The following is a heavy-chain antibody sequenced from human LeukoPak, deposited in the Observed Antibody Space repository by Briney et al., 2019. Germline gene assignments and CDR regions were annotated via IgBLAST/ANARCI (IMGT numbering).Heavy chain of an antibody. J-gene: IGHJ4*02. Sequence: AGGSLRLSCAASGFTFSSYWMSWVRQAPGKGLEWVANIKQDGSEKYYVDSVKGRFTISRDNAKNSLYLQMNSLRAEDTAVYYCARDTFLGALGHDYWGQGTLVTVSS. D-gene: IGHD3-16*01. CDR1: GFTFSSYW. CDR3: ARDTFLGALGHDY. V-gene: IGHV3-7*01. CDR2: IKQDGSEK.